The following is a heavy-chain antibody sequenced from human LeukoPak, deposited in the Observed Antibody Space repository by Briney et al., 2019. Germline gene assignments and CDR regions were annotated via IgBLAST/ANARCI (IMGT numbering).Heavy chain of an antibody. CDR1: GYSISSGYY. D-gene: IGHD5-18*01. Sequence: SETLSLTCTVPGYSISSGYYWGWIRQPPGKGLEWIGSIYHSGSTYYNPSLKSRVTISVDTSKNQFSLKLSSVTAADTAVYYCARGSVRDTAMAMDYWGQGTLVTVSS. V-gene: IGHV4-38-2*02. CDR2: IYHSGST. CDR3: ARGSVRDTAMAMDY. J-gene: IGHJ4*02.